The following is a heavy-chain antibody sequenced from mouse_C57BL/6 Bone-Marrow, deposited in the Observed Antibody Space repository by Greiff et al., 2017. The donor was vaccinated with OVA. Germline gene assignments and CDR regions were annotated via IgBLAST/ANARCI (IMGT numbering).Heavy chain of an antibody. J-gene: IGHJ3*01. D-gene: IGHD2-3*01. CDR2: INPDSSTI. CDR1: GIDFSRYW. Sequence: EVKVIESGGGLVQPGGSLKLSCAASGIDFSRYWMSWVRRAPGKGLEWIGEINPDSSTINYAPSLKDKFIISRDNAKNTLYLQMSKVRSEDTALYYCAFYDGYYFAWFAYWGQGTLVTVSA. CDR3: AFYDGYYFAWFAY. V-gene: IGHV4-1*01.